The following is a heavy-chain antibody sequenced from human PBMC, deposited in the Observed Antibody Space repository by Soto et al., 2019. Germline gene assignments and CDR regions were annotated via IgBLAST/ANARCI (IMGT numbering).Heavy chain of an antibody. D-gene: IGHD2-15*01. CDR2: YHSGGST. J-gene: IGHJ6*01. V-gene: IGHV4-30-4*01. CDR3: VRSGQMESGNDYGFDV. Sequence: QVQLQESGSGLVKPSQSLSLTCTVSGVSLNTADTWWSWIRQSPGKGLEFIGYYHSGGSTYYDASFRSRVIISADTSNSQLSLKLSSVPVADTAVYFCVRSGQMESGNDYGFDVWGQGTTVTVSS. CDR1: GVSLNTADTW.